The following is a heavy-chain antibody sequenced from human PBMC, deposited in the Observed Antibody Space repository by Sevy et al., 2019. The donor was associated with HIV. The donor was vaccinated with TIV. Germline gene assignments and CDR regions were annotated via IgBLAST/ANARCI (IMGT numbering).Heavy chain of an antibody. J-gene: IGHJ4*02. CDR2: INPNSGDT. V-gene: IGHV1-2*02. CDR1: GYTFTSYG. CDR3: ASPGGYRYGSLLDN. D-gene: IGHD5-18*01. Sequence: ASVKVSCKASGYTFTSYGISWVRQAPGQGLEWMGWINPNSGDTKYAQKFQGRVTVTRDTSIRTAYMELSSLRFDDTGVYYCASPGGYRYGSLLDNWGQGTLVTVSS.